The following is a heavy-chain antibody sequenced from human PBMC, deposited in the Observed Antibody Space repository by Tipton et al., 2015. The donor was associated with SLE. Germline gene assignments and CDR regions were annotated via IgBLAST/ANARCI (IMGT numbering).Heavy chain of an antibody. CDR3: ARRSVELAASFDY. D-gene: IGHD5-24*01. V-gene: IGHV4-39*07. J-gene: IGHJ4*02. CDR1: GGSISSSDHY. Sequence: LRLSCTVSGGSISSSDHYWAWIRQPPGKGLEWLGRIDYSGSTYYNPSLESPVSMSVDTSKNHFSLKMYSLTAAATGTYYCARRSVELAASFDYWGQGSLVTVSS. CDR2: IDYSGST.